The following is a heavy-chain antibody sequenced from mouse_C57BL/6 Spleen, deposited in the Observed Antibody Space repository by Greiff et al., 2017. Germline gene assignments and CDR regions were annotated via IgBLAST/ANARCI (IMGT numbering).Heavy chain of an antibody. CDR3: ARGSYGAMDY. V-gene: IGHV5-17*01. J-gene: IGHJ4*01. D-gene: IGHD1-1*01. CDR1: GFTFTDYG. CDR2: ISSGSSTI. Sequence: EVKLQESGGGLVKPGGSLTLSCAASGFTFTDYGMHYVRQAPEEGLEGVAYISSGSSTIYYAASVKGRFTISRDNAKNTLFLQMTSLRSEDTAMYYCARGSYGAMDYWGQGTSVTVSA.